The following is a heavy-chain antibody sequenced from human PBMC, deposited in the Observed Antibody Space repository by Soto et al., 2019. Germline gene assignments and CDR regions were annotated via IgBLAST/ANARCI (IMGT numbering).Heavy chain of an antibody. CDR2: INWNGGST. CDR1: GFTFDDYG. J-gene: IGHJ3*02. CDR3: AKDPGPVVGIAGDAFDI. D-gene: IGHD2-21*01. Sequence: PGGSLRLSCAASGFTFDDYGMSWVRQAPGKGLEWVSGINWNGGSTGYADSVKGRFTISRDNAKNTLYLQMNSLRAEDTAVYYCAKDPGPVVGIAGDAFDIWGQGTMVTVSS. V-gene: IGHV3-20*04.